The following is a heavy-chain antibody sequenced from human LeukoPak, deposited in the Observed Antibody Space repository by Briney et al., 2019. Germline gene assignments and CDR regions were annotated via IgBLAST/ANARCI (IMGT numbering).Heavy chain of an antibody. V-gene: IGHV1-2*02. CDR1: GYSFTGYY. CDR3: GRDNYGKFDY. CDR2: INPNNGNT. J-gene: IGHJ4*02. Sequence: ASVRVSCKASGYSFTGYYIHWMRQAPRQVLEWMGWINPNNGNTIFAQKFQGRVTMTRDSSLSTVYMELTWLTSDDTAVYYCGRDNYGKFDYWGQGTLVTVSS. D-gene: IGHD4-11*01.